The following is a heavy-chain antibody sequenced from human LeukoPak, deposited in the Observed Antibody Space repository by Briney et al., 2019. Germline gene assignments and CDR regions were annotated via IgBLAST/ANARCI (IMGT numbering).Heavy chain of an antibody. CDR3: ARGHYYYYMDV. V-gene: IGHV1-8*03. CDR1: GYTFTSYD. CDR2: MNPNSGNT. Sequence: ASVKVFCKASGYTFTSYDINWVRQATGQGLEWMGWMNPNSGNTGYAQKFQGRVTITRNTSISTAYMELSSLRSEDTAVYYCARGHYYYYMDVWGKGTTVTVSS. J-gene: IGHJ6*03.